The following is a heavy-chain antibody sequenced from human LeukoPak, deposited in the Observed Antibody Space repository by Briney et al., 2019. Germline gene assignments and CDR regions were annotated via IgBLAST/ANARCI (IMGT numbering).Heavy chain of an antibody. CDR1: GFTFSSYA. V-gene: IGHV3-30*02. CDR2: IRYDGSNK. J-gene: IGHJ4*02. Sequence: GGSLRLSCAASGFTFSSYAMHWVRQAPGKGLEWVAFIRYDGSNKYYADSVKGRFTISRDNSKNTLYLQMNSLRAEDTAVYYCAKIGPYYYDSSGYYFDYWGQGTLVTVSS. CDR3: AKIGPYYYDSSGYYFDY. D-gene: IGHD3-22*01.